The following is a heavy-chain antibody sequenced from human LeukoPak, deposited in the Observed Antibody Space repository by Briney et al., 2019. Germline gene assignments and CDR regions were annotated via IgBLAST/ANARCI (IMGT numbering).Heavy chain of an antibody. CDR1: GFTFSNAW. Sequence: PGGSLRLSCAASGFTFSNAWMNWVRQAPGKGLEWVSFISSSGSYIYYADSVKGRFTISRDNAKNSLYPQMNSLRAEDTAVYYCARDRPVVPPAMGDFWGQGTLVTVSS. CDR3: ARDRPVVPPAMGDF. CDR2: ISSSGSYI. J-gene: IGHJ4*02. V-gene: IGHV3-21*01. D-gene: IGHD2-2*01.